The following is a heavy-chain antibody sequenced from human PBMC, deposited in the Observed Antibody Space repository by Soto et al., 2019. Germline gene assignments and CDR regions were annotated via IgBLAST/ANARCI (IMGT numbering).Heavy chain of an antibody. CDR1: GFTFSNYA. D-gene: IGHD6-25*01. Sequence: EVQLLESGGGLVQPGRSLRLSCAASGFTFSNYAMSWVCQAPGQGLDWVSAISRSGGTTYYADSVKGRFTISRDNSKNTLFLQTNSLRAEDAAVYYCAKFFVETGSNSGWPWSFHYWGQGTLVTVSS. V-gene: IGHV3-23*01. J-gene: IGHJ4*02. CDR2: ISRSGGTT. CDR3: AKFFVETGSNSGWPWSFHY.